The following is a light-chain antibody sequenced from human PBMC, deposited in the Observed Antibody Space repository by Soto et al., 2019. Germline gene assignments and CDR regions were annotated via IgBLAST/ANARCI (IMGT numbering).Light chain of an antibody. Sequence: EIVLTQSPATLAVSPGEGATLSCRASQSVRDNLAWYQQKPGQAPRLLIYGASSRATGIPDRFSGSGSGTDFTLTISRLEPEDFAVYYCQQYGSSWTFGQGTKVDIK. J-gene: IGKJ1*01. V-gene: IGKV3-20*01. CDR3: QQYGSSWT. CDR2: GAS. CDR1: QSVRDN.